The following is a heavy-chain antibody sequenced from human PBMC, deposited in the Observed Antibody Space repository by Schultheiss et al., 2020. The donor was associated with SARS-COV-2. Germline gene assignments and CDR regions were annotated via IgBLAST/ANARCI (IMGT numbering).Heavy chain of an antibody. CDR2: ISSSSSYI. D-gene: IGHD3-22*01. CDR3: ARDYYDSSGLAYYYGMDV. CDR1: GFTFSSYS. Sequence: GGSLRLSCAASGFTFSSYSMNWVRQAPGKGLEWVSSISSSSSYIYYADSVKGRFTISRDNAKNSPYLQMNSLRAEDTAVYYCARDYYDSSGLAYYYGMDVWGQGTTVTVSS. V-gene: IGHV3-21*01. J-gene: IGHJ6*02.